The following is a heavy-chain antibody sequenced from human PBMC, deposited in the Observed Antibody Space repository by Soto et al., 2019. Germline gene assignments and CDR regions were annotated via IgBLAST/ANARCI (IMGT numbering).Heavy chain of an antibody. CDR2: ISYDGSNK. CDR1: GFTFSSYA. CDR3: ARDSYGFDY. D-gene: IGHD5-18*01. J-gene: IGHJ4*02. Sequence: QVQLVESGGGVVQPGRSLRLSCAASGFTFSSYAMHWVRQAPGKGLEWVAVISYDGSNKYYADSVKGRFTISRDNSNNTLYLQMNSLRAEDTAVYYCARDSYGFDYWGQGTLVTVSS. V-gene: IGHV3-30-3*01.